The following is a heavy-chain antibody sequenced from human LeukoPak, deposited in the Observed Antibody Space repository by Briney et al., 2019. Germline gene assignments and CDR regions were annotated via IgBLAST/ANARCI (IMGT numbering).Heavy chain of an antibody. CDR1: GGSFSGYY. Sequence: PSETLSLTCAVYGGSFSGYYWSWIRQPPGKGLEWIGEINHSGSTNYNPSLKSRVTISVDTSKNQFSLKLSSVTAADTAVYYCARYPYYYGSGSYSTFDYWGRGTLVTVSS. CDR2: INHSGST. CDR3: ARYPYYYGSGSYSTFDY. D-gene: IGHD3-10*01. J-gene: IGHJ4*02. V-gene: IGHV4-34*01.